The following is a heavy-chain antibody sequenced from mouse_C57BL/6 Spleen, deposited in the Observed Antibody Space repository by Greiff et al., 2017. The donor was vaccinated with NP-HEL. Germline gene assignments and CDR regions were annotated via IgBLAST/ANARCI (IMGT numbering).Heavy chain of an antibody. J-gene: IGHJ4*01. CDR3: ARGGYDEDYAMDY. V-gene: IGHV3-6*01. D-gene: IGHD2-2*01. Sequence: EVQRVESGPGLVKPSQSLSLTCSVTGYSITSGYYWNWIRQFPGNKLEWMGYISYDGSNNYNPSLKNRISITRDTSKNQFFLKLNSVTTEDTATYYCARGGYDEDYAMDYWGQGTSVTVSS. CDR1: GYSITSGYY. CDR2: ISYDGSN.